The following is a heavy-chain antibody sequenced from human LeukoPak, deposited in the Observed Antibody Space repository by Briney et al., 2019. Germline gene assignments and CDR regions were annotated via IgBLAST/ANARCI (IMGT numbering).Heavy chain of an antibody. V-gene: IGHV5-51*01. Sequence: GESLKISCKASGYSFTTYWIGWVRQMPGTGLGWVGIIYPADSATRYSPSFQGQVTISVDKSISTAYLHWSSLKASDTAMYYCARHPESGYSGYESDYWGQGTPVTVSS. CDR1: GYSFTTYW. CDR2: IYPADSAT. J-gene: IGHJ4*02. CDR3: ARHPESGYSGYESDY. D-gene: IGHD5-12*01.